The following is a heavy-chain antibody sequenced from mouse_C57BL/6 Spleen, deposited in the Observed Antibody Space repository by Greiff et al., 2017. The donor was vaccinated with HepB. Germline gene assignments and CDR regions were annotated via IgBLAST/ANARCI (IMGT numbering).Heavy chain of an antibody. V-gene: IGHV1-42*01. Sequence: VHVKQSGPELVKPGASVKISCKASGYSFTGYYMNWVKQSPEKSLEWIGEINPSTGGTTYNQKFKAKATLTVDKSSSTAYMQLKSLTSEDSAVYYCARSGIYYGNYEGYFDVWGTGTTVTVSS. CDR2: INPSTGGT. CDR1: GYSFTGYY. J-gene: IGHJ1*03. CDR3: ARSGIYYGNYEGYFDV. D-gene: IGHD2-1*01.